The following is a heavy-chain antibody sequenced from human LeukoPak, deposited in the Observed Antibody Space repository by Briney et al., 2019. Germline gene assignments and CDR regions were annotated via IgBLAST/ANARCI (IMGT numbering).Heavy chain of an antibody. CDR3: ARDFHYYASGKAFDY. J-gene: IGHJ4*02. D-gene: IGHD3-10*01. CDR2: IKQDGSEK. V-gene: IGHV3-7*01. Sequence: GGSLRLSCAASKFTFSSYWMSWVRQAPGKGLEWVANIKQDGSEKYYVDSVKGRFTISRDNAKNSLYLQMNSLRAEDTAVYYCARDFHYYASGKAFDYWGQGTLVTVSS. CDR1: KFTFSSYW.